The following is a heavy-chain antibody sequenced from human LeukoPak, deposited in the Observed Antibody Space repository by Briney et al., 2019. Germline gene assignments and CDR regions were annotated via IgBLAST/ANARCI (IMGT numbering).Heavy chain of an antibody. V-gene: IGHV1-69*04. CDR2: IIPILGTA. CDR1: GGTFSSNA. Sequence: SVNVSCKASGGTFSSNAISWVRQAPGQGPEWMGRIIPILGTAEYAAQFQGRVTITADKSRTTSFMELSSLKSEDTAFYYCARGKGFVGHFDSWGQGTLVSVSS. CDR3: ARGKGFVGHFDS. D-gene: IGHD2-15*01. J-gene: IGHJ4*02.